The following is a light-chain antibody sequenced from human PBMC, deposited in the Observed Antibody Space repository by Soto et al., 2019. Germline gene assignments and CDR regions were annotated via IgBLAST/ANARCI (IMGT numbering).Light chain of an antibody. V-gene: IGKV3-15*01. Sequence: ETLMTQSPATLSVSPGERATLSCRASQSVNNNLAWYQQKLGQAPRVLIYGASTRATGIPARFTGSGSGTEFILTITSLQSEDSAVYYCQQYTNWPRTFGQGTKVDIK. CDR2: GAS. J-gene: IGKJ1*01. CDR1: QSVNNN. CDR3: QQYTNWPRT.